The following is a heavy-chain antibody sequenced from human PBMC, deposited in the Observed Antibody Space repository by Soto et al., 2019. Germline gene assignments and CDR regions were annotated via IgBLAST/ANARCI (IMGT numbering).Heavy chain of an antibody. CDR3: ARGHIFPSNYYYYYGMDV. CDR1: GGSISSSNW. CDR2: IYHSGST. J-gene: IGHJ6*02. D-gene: IGHD2-21*01. V-gene: IGHV4-4*02. Sequence: QVQLQESGPGLVKPSGTLSLTCAVSGGSISSSNWWSWVRQPPGKGLEWIGEIYHSGSTNYNPSPRSRVNISGDKSKKQFCLKLSAVTAAYTAVYYCARGHIFPSNYYYYYGMDVWGQGTTVTVSS.